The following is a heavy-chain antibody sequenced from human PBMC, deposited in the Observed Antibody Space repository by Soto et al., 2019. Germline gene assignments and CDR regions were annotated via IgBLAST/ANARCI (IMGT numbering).Heavy chain of an antibody. CDR3: ARESQSSGWSWFDY. V-gene: IGHV1-46*01. CDR1: GYTFTNYY. J-gene: IGHJ4*02. CDR2: INPSGGSA. Sequence: QVQLVQSGAEVKKPGASVKVSCKASGYTFTNYYIHWVRQAPGHGLVWLGMINPSGGSASYTRRFQGRVTLTRDTSTSTVYMELSSLRSEDTAVYYCARESQSSGWSWFDYWGQGTLVTVSS. D-gene: IGHD6-19*01.